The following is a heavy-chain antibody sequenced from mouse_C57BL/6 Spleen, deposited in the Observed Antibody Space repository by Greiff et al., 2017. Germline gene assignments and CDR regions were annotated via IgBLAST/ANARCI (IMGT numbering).Heavy chain of an antibody. D-gene: IGHD2-4*01. Sequence: EVQLQQSGPELVKPGASVKISCKASGYTFTDYYMNWVKQSHGKSLEWIGDINPNNGGTSYNQKFKGKATLTVDKSSSTAYMELRSLTSEDSAVYYCARESYDYDWWAYWGQGTLVTVAA. CDR3: ARESYDYDWWAY. CDR2: INPNNGGT. J-gene: IGHJ3*01. CDR1: GYTFTDYY. V-gene: IGHV1-26*01.